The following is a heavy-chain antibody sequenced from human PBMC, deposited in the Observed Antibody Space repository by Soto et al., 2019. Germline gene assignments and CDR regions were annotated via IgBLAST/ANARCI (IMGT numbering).Heavy chain of an antibody. CDR3: ARDQNDYYGSGSSNNWFDP. CDR1: GGTVSSYT. J-gene: IGHJ5*02. CDR2: IIPILGIA. D-gene: IGHD3-10*01. Sequence: QVQLVQSGAEVKKPGSSVKVSCKASGGTVSSYTISWVRQAPGQGLEWMGRIIPILGIANYAQKFQGRVTITADKSTSTAYMELSSLRSEDTAVYYCARDQNDYYGSGSSNNWFDPWGQGTLVTVSS. V-gene: IGHV1-69*08.